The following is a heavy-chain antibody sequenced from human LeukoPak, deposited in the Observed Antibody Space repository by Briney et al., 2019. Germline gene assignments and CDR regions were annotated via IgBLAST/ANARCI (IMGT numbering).Heavy chain of an antibody. J-gene: IGHJ4*02. CDR2: TYYSGST. CDR3: ARDKVPGDY. V-gene: IGHV4-59*01. Sequence: PSETLSLTCTVSGVSITSYYWNWLRQPPGKGLEWIGYTYYSGSTVYNPSLKSRVTISVDTSRNQFSLKLSSVTAADTAIYYCARDKVPGDYWGQGTLVTVSS. CDR1: GVSITSYY.